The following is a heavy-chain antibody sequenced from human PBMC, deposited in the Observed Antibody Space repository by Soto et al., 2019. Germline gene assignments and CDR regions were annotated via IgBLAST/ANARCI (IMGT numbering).Heavy chain of an antibody. CDR2: VYHTGRT. D-gene: IGHD1-26*01. CDR1: GGSFKSGSYY. V-gene: IGHV4-61*01. CDR3: ARDHKWDGMDV. J-gene: IGHJ6*02. Sequence: QVHLQESGPGLVRPSESLSLTCTVSGGSFKSGSYYWSWIRQPPGKGLEWIGYVYHTGRTDYNPSLKSRVSISMDTAKNQFSLDLDSVTPADTAVYFCARDHKWDGMDVWGQGATVTVSS.